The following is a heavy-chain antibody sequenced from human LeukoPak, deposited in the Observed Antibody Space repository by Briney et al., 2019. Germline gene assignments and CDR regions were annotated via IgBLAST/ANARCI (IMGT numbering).Heavy chain of an antibody. Sequence: SCKASGYTFTSYYMHWVRQAPGKGLEWVAVISYDGSNKYYADSVKGRFTISRDNSKNTLYLQMNSLRAEDTAVYYCARASLYCTNGVCYVLDYWGQGTLVTVSS. V-gene: IGHV3-30-3*01. CDR3: ARASLYCTNGVCYVLDY. J-gene: IGHJ4*02. CDR1: GYTFTSYY. D-gene: IGHD2-8*01. CDR2: ISYDGSNK.